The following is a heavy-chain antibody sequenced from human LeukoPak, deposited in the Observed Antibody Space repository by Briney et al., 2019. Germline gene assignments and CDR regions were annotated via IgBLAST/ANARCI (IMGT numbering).Heavy chain of an antibody. CDR2: IDYSGST. J-gene: IGHJ4*02. CDR1: GGSISSHY. CDR3: ARGLSYVVVPAATTLTGYYFDY. D-gene: IGHD2-2*01. Sequence: SETLSLTCTVSGGSISSHYWSWIRQPPGKGLEWIGYIDYSGSTNYNPSLKSRVTISVDTSKNQFSLKLSSVTAADTAVYYCARGLSYVVVPAATTLTGYYFDYWGQGTLVTVSS. V-gene: IGHV4-59*11.